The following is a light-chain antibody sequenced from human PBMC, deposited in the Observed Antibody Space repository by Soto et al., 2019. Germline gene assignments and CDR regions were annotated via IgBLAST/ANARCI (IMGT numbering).Light chain of an antibody. Sequence: EVVLTQSPGTLSLSPGERAALSCRASQSVRSTYLAWYQQKPGQAPRLLIYGASSRATGIPDRFSGSGSGTDFTLTISRLEPEDFAVYYCQMYGSKPLYTFGQGTKLEI. CDR2: GAS. CDR1: QSVRSTY. V-gene: IGKV3-20*01. CDR3: QMYGSKPLYT. J-gene: IGKJ2*01.